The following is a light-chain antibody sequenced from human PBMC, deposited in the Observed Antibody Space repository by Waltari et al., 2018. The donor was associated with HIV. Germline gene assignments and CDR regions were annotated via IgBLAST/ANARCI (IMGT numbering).Light chain of an antibody. CDR2: GAS. V-gene: IGKV3-15*01. Sequence: EIVMTQSPATLSVSPGARATLSCRASQNIRRNLAWYQQKPGQAPRLIIFGASTRATGLPARFSGSGSGTEFTLTISSLQSEDFALYYCQQYEEWPPITFGQGTRLEIK. CDR3: QQYEEWPPIT. CDR1: QNIRRN. J-gene: IGKJ5*01.